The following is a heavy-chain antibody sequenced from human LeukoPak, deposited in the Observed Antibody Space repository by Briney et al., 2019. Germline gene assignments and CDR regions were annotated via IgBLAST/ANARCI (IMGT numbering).Heavy chain of an antibody. V-gene: IGHV3-30*01. CDR3: ARTMIVVVFDY. J-gene: IGHJ4*02. Sequence: PGGSLRLSCAASGFTFSSYAMRWVRQAPGKGLEWVAVISYDGSNKYYADSVKGRFTISRDNSKNTLYLQMNSLRAEDTAVYYCARTMIVVVFDYWGQGTLVTVSS. CDR1: GFTFSSYA. CDR2: ISYDGSNK. D-gene: IGHD3-22*01.